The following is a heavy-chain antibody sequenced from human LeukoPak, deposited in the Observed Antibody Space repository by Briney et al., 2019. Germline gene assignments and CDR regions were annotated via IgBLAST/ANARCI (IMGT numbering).Heavy chain of an antibody. CDR2: IYPGDSDT. V-gene: IGHV5-51*01. D-gene: IGHD6-13*01. Sequence: GESLKIPCQVSGYSFTNYWIGWVRQMPGKGLEWMGIIYPGDSDTRYSPSFQGQVTISADKSISTAYLQWSSLKASDTAMYYCARRIAATGRGYFDYWGQGTLVTVSS. J-gene: IGHJ4*02. CDR1: GYSFTNYW. CDR3: ARRIAATGRGYFDY.